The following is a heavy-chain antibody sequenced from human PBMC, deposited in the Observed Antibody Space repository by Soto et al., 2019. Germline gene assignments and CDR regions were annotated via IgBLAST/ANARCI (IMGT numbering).Heavy chain of an antibody. Sequence: PGGSLRLSCAASGFTVSSNYMSWVRQAPGKGLEWVSVIYSGGSTYYADSVKGRFTISRDNSKNTLYLQMNSLRAEDTAVYYCARGHYSFGVLYGMDVWGQGTTVTVSS. CDR2: IYSGGST. V-gene: IGHV3-53*01. CDR1: GFTVSSNY. J-gene: IGHJ6*02. D-gene: IGHD3-3*01. CDR3: ARGHYSFGVLYGMDV.